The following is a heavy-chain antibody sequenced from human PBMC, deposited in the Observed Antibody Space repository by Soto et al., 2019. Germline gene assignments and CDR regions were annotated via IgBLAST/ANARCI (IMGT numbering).Heavy chain of an antibody. Sequence: GGSLRLSCAASGFTFSSYAMSWVRQAPGKGLEWVSAISGSGGSTYYADSVKGRFTISRDNSKNTLYLQMNSLRAEDTAVYYCAKDRFPTVVGPPAWSDYWGQGTLVTVSS. CDR1: GFTFSSYA. CDR3: AKDRFPTVVGPPAWSDY. J-gene: IGHJ4*02. CDR2: ISGSGGST. D-gene: IGHD2-15*01. V-gene: IGHV3-23*01.